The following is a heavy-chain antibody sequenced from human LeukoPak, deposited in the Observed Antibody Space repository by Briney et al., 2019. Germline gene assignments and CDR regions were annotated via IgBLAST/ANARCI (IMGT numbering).Heavy chain of an antibody. Sequence: SETPSLTCTVSGGSISSYYWSWIRQPPGKGLEWIGYIYYSGSTNYNPSLKSRVTISVDTSKNQFSLKLSSVTAADTAVYYCARRVVVVPAAMDYWYFDLWGRGTLVTVSS. V-gene: IGHV4-59*01. J-gene: IGHJ2*01. D-gene: IGHD2-2*01. CDR1: GGSISSYY. CDR3: ARRVVVVPAAMDYWYFDL. CDR2: IYYSGST.